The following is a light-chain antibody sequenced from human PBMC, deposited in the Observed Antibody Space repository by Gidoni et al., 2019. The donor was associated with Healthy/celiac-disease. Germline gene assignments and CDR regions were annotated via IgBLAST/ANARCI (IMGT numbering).Light chain of an antibody. J-gene: IGKJ2*01. CDR2: AAS. V-gene: IGKV1-6*01. CDR1: QGIRND. Sequence: LQMTQSPSSLSASVGDRVTITCRASQGIRNDLGWYQQKPGKAPKLLIYAASSLQSGVPSRFSGSGSGTDFTLTISSLKPEDFATYYWLQDYNYPRTFGQGTKLEIK. CDR3: LQDYNYPRT.